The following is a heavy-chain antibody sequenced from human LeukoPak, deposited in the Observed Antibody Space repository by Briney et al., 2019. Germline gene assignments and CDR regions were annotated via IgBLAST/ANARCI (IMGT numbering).Heavy chain of an antibody. CDR3: ARGDTAIDY. CDR1: GYSISSGYY. J-gene: IGHJ4*02. Sequence: PSETLSLTCTISGYSISSGYYWGWIRQPPGKGLEWIGSIYHSGSTNYNPSLKSRVTISVDTSKNQFSLKLSSVTAADTAVYYCARGDTAIDYWGQGTLVTVSS. CDR2: IYHSGST. V-gene: IGHV4-38-2*02. D-gene: IGHD5-18*01.